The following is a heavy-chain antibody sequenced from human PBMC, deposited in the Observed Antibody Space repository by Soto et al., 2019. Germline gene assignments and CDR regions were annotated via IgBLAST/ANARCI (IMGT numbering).Heavy chain of an antibody. D-gene: IGHD2-21*02. CDR1: GFTFSSYS. Sequence: EVQLVESGGGLVQPGGSLRLPCAASGFTFSSYSMNWVRQAPGKGLEWVSYISSSSSTIYYADSVKGRFTISRDNAKNSLYLQMNSLRDEDTAVYYCARGRTYCGGDCYYGDYWGQGTLVTVSS. CDR2: ISSSSSTI. J-gene: IGHJ4*02. V-gene: IGHV3-48*02. CDR3: ARGRTYCGGDCYYGDY.